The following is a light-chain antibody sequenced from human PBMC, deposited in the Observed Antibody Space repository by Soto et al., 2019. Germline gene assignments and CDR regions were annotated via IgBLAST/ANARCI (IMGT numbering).Light chain of an antibody. CDR3: QQYGNSLYS. Sequence: EVVLTQSPGTLSLSPEERGTLSCRASQSVTDNQLAWYQVRPGQAPRLLIYGASRRATGIPDRFSGRGSGTDVTLTISRLEPEDFAVYYCQQYGNSLYSFGQGTKVDFK. CDR2: GAS. V-gene: IGKV3-20*01. CDR1: QSVTDNQ. J-gene: IGKJ2*03.